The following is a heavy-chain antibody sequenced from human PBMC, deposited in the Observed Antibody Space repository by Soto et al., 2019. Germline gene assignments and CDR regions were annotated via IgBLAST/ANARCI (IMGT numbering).Heavy chain of an antibody. V-gene: IGHV4-30-4*01. D-gene: IGHD3-16*02. Sequence: PSETLSLTCTVSGGSISSGDYYWSWIRQPPGKGLEWIGYIYYSGNTYYNPSLKSRVTISVDTSKNQFSLKLSSVTAADTAVYYCARVLTYYDYVWGSYRPYYFDYWGQGTLVTVSS. CDR1: GGSISSGDYY. CDR2: IYYSGNT. J-gene: IGHJ4*02. CDR3: ARVLTYYDYVWGSYRPYYFDY.